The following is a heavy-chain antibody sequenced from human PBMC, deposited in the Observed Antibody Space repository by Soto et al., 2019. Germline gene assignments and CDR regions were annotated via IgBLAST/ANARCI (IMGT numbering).Heavy chain of an antibody. D-gene: IGHD1-1*01. CDR2: IYHSGST. J-gene: IGHJ6*02. Sequence: QVQLQESGPGLVKPSGTLSLTCAVSGGSISSSNWWSWVRQPPGKGLEWIGEIYHSGSTNYNPSLKRRVTISVDKSKNQFSLKLSSVTAADTAVYYCARLLLETGTTGDYYYYYGMDVWGQGTTVTVSS. V-gene: IGHV4-4*02. CDR1: GGSISSSNW. CDR3: ARLLLETGTTGDYYYYYGMDV.